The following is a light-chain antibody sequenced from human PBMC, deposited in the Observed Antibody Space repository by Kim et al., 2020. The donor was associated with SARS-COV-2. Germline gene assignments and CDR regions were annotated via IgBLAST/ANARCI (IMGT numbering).Light chain of an antibody. V-gene: IGLV3-1*01. Sequence: PGQTASITWSGDKLGEKYACWYQQKPGQSPVLVIYQDSKRPSGIPERFSGSNSGNTATLTISGTQAMDEADYYCQAWDSSTADVVFGGGTKLTVL. CDR1: KLGEKY. CDR2: QDS. J-gene: IGLJ2*01. CDR3: QAWDSSTADVV.